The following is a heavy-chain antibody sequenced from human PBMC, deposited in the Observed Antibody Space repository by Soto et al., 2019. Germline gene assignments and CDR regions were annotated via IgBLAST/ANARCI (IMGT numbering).Heavy chain of an antibody. CDR2: MNHSGST. D-gene: IGHD6-13*01. CDR1: GGSFSGYY. J-gene: IGHJ5*02. CDR3: ARGLPEPAAGANWFDP. Sequence: QVQLQQWGAGLLKPSETLSLTCAVYGGSFSGYYWSWIRQPPGKGLEWIGEMNHSGSTNYNPSLKSRVTISVDTSKNQFSLKLSSVTAADTAVYYCARGLPEPAAGANWFDPWGQGTLVTVSS. V-gene: IGHV4-34*01.